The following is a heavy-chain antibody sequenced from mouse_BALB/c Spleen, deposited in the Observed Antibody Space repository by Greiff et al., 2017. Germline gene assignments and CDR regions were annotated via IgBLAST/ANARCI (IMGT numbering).Heavy chain of an antibody. CDR1: GYTFTDYY. Sequence: VQLQQSGAELARPGASVKLSCKASGYTFTDYYINWVKQRTGQGLEWIGEIYPGSGNTYYNEKFKGKATLTADKSSSTAYMQLSSLTSEDSAVYFCARSEAMDYWGQGTSVTVSS. CDR2: IYPGSGNT. J-gene: IGHJ4*01. CDR3: ARSEAMDY. V-gene: IGHV1-77*01.